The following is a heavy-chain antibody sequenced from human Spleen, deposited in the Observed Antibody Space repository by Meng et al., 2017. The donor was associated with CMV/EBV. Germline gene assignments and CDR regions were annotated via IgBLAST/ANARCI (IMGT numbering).Heavy chain of an antibody. D-gene: IGHD6-13*01. CDR3: VRICPTAVGTAYDY. CDR2: IYYNGST. CDR1: AGSVSSGSYY. V-gene: IGHV4-61*03. Sequence: SETLSLTCTVSAGSVSSGSYYWSWILQPPGKGLEWFGYIYYNGSTNYNSFLQSRVTTSSDTSTNGFSLRLSSVTACDTAVYYCVRICPTAVGTAYDYWGQGILVTVSS. J-gene: IGHJ4*02.